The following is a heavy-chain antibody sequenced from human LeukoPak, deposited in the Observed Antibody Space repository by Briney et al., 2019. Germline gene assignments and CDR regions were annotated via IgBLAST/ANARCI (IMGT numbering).Heavy chain of an antibody. D-gene: IGHD2-15*01. Sequence: ASVKVSCKASGYTFTGYYMHWVRQAPGQGLEWMGWINPNSGGTNYAQKFQGRVTMTRDTSISTAYMELSRLRSDDTAVYYCARDRVDIVVVVAANNWFDPWGQGTRLTVSS. CDR1: GYTFTGYY. V-gene: IGHV1-2*02. CDR2: INPNSGGT. CDR3: ARDRVDIVVVVAANNWFDP. J-gene: IGHJ5*02.